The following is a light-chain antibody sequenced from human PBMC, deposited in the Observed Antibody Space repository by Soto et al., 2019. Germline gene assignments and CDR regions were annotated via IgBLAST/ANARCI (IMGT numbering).Light chain of an antibody. V-gene: IGKV1-16*02. CDR2: AAF. CDR3: QQYNSYPLT. J-gene: IGKJ4*01. CDR1: QDIRNY. Sequence: DIQMTQYPSSVSASVGDSVTITCRASQDIRNYLAWFQHKPGKAPKSLIYAAFSLQSGVPSKFSGSRSGTDFTLTISSLQPEDFATYYCQQYNSYPLTFGGGTRVEIK.